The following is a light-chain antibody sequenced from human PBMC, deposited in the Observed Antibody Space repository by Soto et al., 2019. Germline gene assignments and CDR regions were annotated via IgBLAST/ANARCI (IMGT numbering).Light chain of an antibody. CDR2: DAS. Sequence: DIQMTQSPSSLSASVGDRVTITCQASQDISNYLNWYQQKPGKAPKLLIYDASNLETGVPSRFSGSGSGTEFTLTISSLQSEDFAVYYCQQYDNWPLTFGGGTKVDI. CDR3: QQYDNWPLT. V-gene: IGKV1-33*01. CDR1: QDISNY. J-gene: IGKJ4*01.